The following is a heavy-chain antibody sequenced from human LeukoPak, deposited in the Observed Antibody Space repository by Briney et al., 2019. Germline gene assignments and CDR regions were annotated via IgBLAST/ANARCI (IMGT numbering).Heavy chain of an antibody. D-gene: IGHD6-13*01. J-gene: IGHJ4*02. CDR3: ARHAGGIAAAGTRPFDY. CDR2: IYCSGNP. Sequence: SQSLCLPRTVSGDSFSRSTHYWGWVRQPPGRGLGWNRRIYCSGNPYSNPSLKSRVTLSVAPSKNQLSLKLSSMTATDTAVYYCARHAGGIAAAGTRPFDYWGQGTLVTVSS. V-gene: IGHV4-39*01. CDR1: GDSFSRSTHY.